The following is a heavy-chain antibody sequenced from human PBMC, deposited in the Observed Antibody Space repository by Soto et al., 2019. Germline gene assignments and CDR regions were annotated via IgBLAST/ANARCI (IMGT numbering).Heavy chain of an antibody. D-gene: IGHD3-22*01. V-gene: IGHV1-69*13. CDR2: IIPIFGTA. CDR1: GGTFSSYA. J-gene: IGHJ6*02. CDR3: ARDRNTYYYDSIGYYPQYYYYYYGMDV. Sequence: ASVKVSCKASGGTFSSYAISWVRQAPGQGLEWMGGIIPIFGTANYAQKFQGRVTITADESTSTAYMELSSLRSEDTAVYYCARDRNTYYYDSIGYYPQYYYYYYGMDVWGQGTTVTVSS.